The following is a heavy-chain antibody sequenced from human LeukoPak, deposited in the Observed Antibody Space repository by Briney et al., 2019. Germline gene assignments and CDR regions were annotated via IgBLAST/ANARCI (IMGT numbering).Heavy chain of an antibody. D-gene: IGHD6-6*01. Sequence: SETRSLTCTVSGGSISSVRYYRDWIRQPPGKGLEWIGNIYYNGDTFYNPSLKSRVTISVDTSKNQFSLSLNSVTAADTAVYYCATSSSQAFDIWGHGAMVTVSP. CDR2: IYYNGDT. J-gene: IGHJ3*02. V-gene: IGHV4-39*01. CDR1: GGSISSVRYY. CDR3: ATSSSQAFDI.